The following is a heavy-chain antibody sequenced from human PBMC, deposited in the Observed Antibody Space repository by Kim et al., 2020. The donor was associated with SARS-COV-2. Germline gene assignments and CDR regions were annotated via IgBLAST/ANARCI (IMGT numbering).Heavy chain of an antibody. D-gene: IGHD6-13*01. Sequence: GGSLRLSCAASGFTFSSYWMNWVRQAPGKGLEWVANINQDGSEKNYVDSVKGRFTISRDNAKKSLYFQMNSLRAEDTAVYYCARGIAAVGFDYWGQGTQV. CDR1: GFTFSSYW. J-gene: IGHJ4*02. CDR3: ARGIAAVGFDY. V-gene: IGHV3-7*01. CDR2: INQDGSEK.